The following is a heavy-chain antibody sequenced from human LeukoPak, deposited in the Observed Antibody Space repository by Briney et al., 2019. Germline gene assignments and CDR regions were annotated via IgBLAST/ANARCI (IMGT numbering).Heavy chain of an antibody. J-gene: IGHJ6*02. Sequence: PGGSLRLSCVVSGMTFERHGMHWVRQSPGKGLEWLAFIKYDGSRTDYEDSVKGRFTISRDNAKNSLYLQMNSLRAEDTAVYYCARDNGGYDMDVWGQGTTVTVSS. CDR2: IKYDGSRT. V-gene: IGHV3-30*02. CDR1: GMTFERHG. CDR3: ARDNGGYDMDV. D-gene: IGHD4-23*01.